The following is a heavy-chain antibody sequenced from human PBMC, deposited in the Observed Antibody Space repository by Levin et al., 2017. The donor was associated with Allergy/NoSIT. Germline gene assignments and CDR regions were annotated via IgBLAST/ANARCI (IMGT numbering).Heavy chain of an antibody. CDR2: IIGSGGST. D-gene: IGHD6-19*01. V-gene: IGHV3-23*01. CDR1: GFTFSSYA. Sequence: TGGSLRLSCAASGFTFSSYAMSWVRQAPGKGLEWVSAIIGSGGSTYYADSVKGRFTISRDNSKSTLYLQMNSLRAEDTAVYYCAKDTGKYSSGWTDYWGQGTLVTVSS. J-gene: IGHJ4*02. CDR3: AKDTGKYSSGWTDY.